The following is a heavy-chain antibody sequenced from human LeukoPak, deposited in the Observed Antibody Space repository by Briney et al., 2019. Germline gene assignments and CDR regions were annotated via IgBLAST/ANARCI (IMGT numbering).Heavy chain of an antibody. CDR1: GFIFSSYW. Sequence: PGGSLRLSCAASGFIFSSYWMSWVRQAPGKGLEWVANIKQDGSEKYYVDSVKGRFTISRDNAKNTLYLQMNSLRAEDTAVYYCARGGELGGYYFDYWGQGTLVTVSS. D-gene: IGHD3-10*01. CDR3: ARGGELGGYYFDY. CDR2: IKQDGSEK. V-gene: IGHV3-7*01. J-gene: IGHJ4*02.